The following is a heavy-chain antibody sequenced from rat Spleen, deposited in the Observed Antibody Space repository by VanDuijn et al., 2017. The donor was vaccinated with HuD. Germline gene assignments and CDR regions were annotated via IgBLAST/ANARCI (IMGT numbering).Heavy chain of an antibody. V-gene: IGHV3-3*01. J-gene: IGHJ2*01. D-gene: IGHD1-11*01. CDR2: INSADNT. CDR1: GYSITRSYR. Sequence: EVQLQESGPGLVKPSQSLSLTCSVTGYSITRSYRWNWIRKFPGNKLEWLGFINSADNTNYNPSLRSRISITRDTSKNQFFLQVNSVTTEDTGTYYCARYRDSFGHVGIFDYWGQGVMVTVSS. CDR3: ARYRDSFGHVGIFDY.